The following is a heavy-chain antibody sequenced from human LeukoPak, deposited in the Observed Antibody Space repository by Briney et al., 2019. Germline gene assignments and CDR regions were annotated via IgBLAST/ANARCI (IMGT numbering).Heavy chain of an antibody. Sequence: SETLSLTCTASGGSISSYYWSWIRQPAGKGLEWIGRIYTSGSTNYNPSLKSRVTMSVDTSKNQLSLKLSSVTAADTAVYYCARALPGYSYGSYYFDYWGQGTLVTVSS. CDR2: IYTSGST. J-gene: IGHJ4*02. D-gene: IGHD5-18*01. CDR1: GGSISSYY. CDR3: ARALPGYSYGSYYFDY. V-gene: IGHV4-4*07.